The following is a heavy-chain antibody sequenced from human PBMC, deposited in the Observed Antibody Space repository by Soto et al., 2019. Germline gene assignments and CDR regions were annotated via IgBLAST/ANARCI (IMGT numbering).Heavy chain of an antibody. CDR3: VRDGTKTLRDWFDP. J-gene: IGHJ5*01. CDR1: GASISGFY. D-gene: IGHD1-1*01. CDR2: IYATGTT. V-gene: IGHV4-4*07. Sequence: SETLSLTCTVSGASISGFYWSWIRKSAGKGLEWIGRIYATGTTDYNPSLKSRVMMSVDTSKKQFSLKLRSVTAADTAVYYCVRDGTKTLRDWFDPWGQGTTVTVSS.